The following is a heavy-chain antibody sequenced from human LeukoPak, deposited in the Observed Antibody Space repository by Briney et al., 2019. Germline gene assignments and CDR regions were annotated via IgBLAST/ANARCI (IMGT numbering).Heavy chain of an antibody. CDR1: GFTVSSNY. J-gene: IGHJ6*02. CDR3: ASCITMVYYYGMDV. Sequence: PGESLRLSCAASGFTVSSNYMSWVRQAPGKGLEWVSVIYSGGSTYYADSVKGRFTISRDNSKNTLYLQMNSLRAEDTAVYYCASCITMVYYYGMDVWGQGTTVTVSS. D-gene: IGHD3-10*01. CDR2: IYSGGST. V-gene: IGHV3-66*02.